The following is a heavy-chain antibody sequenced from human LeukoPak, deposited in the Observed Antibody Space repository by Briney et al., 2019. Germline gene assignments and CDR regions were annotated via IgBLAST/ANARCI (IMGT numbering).Heavy chain of an antibody. V-gene: IGHV3-7*03. Sequence: PGGSLRLSCAASGFTFSSYWMSWVRQAPGKGLEWVANIKQDGSEKYYVDSVKGRFIITRDNFKNTLYLQMNSLRAEDTAVFYCAKDGVVAADTALFDYWGRGTLVTVSS. CDR2: IKQDGSEK. CDR3: AKDGVVAADTALFDY. J-gene: IGHJ4*02. CDR1: GFTFSSYW. D-gene: IGHD2-15*01.